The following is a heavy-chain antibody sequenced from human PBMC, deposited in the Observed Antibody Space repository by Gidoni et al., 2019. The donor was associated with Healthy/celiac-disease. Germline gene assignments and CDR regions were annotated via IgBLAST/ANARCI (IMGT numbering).Heavy chain of an antibody. Sequence: QVQLVESGGGVVQPGRSLRLPCAASGFTFSSYGMHWVRQAPGKGLEWVAVISYDGSNKYYADSVKGRFTISRDNSKNTLYLQMNSLRAEDTAVYYCAKDAHWLVYWGQGTLVTVSS. CDR3: AKDAHWLVY. V-gene: IGHV3-30*18. CDR2: ISYDGSNK. J-gene: IGHJ4*02. D-gene: IGHD3-9*01. CDR1: GFTFSSYG.